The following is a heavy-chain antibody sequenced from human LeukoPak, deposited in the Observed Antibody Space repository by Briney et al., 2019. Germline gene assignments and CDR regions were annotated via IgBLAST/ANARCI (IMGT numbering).Heavy chain of an antibody. V-gene: IGHV5-51*01. Sequence: GASVKASCKASGYTFTSYWIGWVRQMPGEGLEWMGIIYPGDSDTRYSPSFQGQVTISADKSISTAYLQWSSLKASDTAMYYCARLIAAAGKGDDWFDPWGQGTLVTVSS. D-gene: IGHD6-13*01. CDR2: IYPGDSDT. J-gene: IGHJ5*02. CDR3: ARLIAAAGKGDDWFDP. CDR1: GYTFTSYW.